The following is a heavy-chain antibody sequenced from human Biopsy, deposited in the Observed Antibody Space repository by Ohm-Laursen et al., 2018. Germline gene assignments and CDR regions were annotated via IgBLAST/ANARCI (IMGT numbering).Heavy chain of an antibody. CDR1: GGSISSYY. V-gene: IGHV4-59*08. D-gene: IGHD3-22*01. J-gene: IGHJ3*02. CDR2: VYYSGST. CDR3: GRREVVITHDAFDT. Sequence: SDTLSLTCTVSGGSISSYYWTWIRQPPGKGLDWIGDVYYSGSTNPNPSLKSRVTILVDTSKNQFSLKLNSVTAADTAVYYCGRREVVITHDAFDTWGQGTMVTVSS.